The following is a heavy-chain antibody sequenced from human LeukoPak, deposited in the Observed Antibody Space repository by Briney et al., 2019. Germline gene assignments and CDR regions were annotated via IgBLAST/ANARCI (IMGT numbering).Heavy chain of an antibody. CDR2: IYYSGST. J-gene: IGHJ4*02. V-gene: IGHV4-31*03. CDR3: AGIGERIFDY. Sequence: SQTLSLTCTVSGGSISSGGYYWSWIRQHPAKGLEWIGNIYYSGSTYYNPSLKSRVTISVDTSKNQFSLKLSSVTAADTAVYYWAGIGERIFDYWGQGTLVTVSS. CDR1: GGSISSGGYY. D-gene: IGHD3-10*01.